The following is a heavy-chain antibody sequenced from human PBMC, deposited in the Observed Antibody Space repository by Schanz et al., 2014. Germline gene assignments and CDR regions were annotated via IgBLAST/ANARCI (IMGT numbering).Heavy chain of an antibody. CDR2: IKHDGGEK. CDR1: GFTFSSYW. CDR3: VRIYSGYSGGYLDY. V-gene: IGHV3-7*01. D-gene: IGHD5-12*01. Sequence: EVQLVESGGGLVQPGGSLRLSCAASGFTFSSYWMSWVRQAPGKGLEWVANIKHDGGEKYYVDSLKGRFTISRDNAKNSLYLQMSSLRAEDTAVYYCVRIYSGYSGGYLDYWGQGTLVTVPS. J-gene: IGHJ4*02.